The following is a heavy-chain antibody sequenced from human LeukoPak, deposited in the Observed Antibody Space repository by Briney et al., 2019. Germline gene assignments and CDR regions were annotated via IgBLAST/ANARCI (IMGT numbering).Heavy chain of an antibody. CDR3: ARVSSQGTDFDY. CDR2: IYYSGST. D-gene: IGHD2/OR15-2a*01. V-gene: IGHV4-39*01. CDR1: GGSISSSSYY. J-gene: IGHJ4*02. Sequence: PSETLSLTCTVSGGSISSSSYYWGWIRQPPGKGLEWIGSIYYSGSTYYNPSLKSRVTISVDTSKNQFSLKLSSVTAADTAVYYCARVSSQGTDFDYWGQGTLVTVSS.